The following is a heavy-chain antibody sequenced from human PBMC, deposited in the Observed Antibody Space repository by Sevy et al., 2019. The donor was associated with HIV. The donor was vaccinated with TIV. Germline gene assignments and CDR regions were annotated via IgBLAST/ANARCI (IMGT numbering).Heavy chain of an antibody. CDR2: ISSNSNDI. CDR1: GFIFSNYN. V-gene: IGHV3-21*01. D-gene: IGHD2-21*02. Sequence: GGSLRLSCAASGFIFSNYNMKWVRQAPGKGLERVSSISSNSNDIYYGDSVKGRFTISRDKAKNSLYLQMNSLRAEDTAVYYCARKMELLVPDYWGQGTLVTVSS. CDR3: ARKMELLVPDY. J-gene: IGHJ4*02.